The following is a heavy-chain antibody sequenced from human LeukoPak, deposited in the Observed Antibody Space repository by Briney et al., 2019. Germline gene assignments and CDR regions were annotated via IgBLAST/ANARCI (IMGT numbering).Heavy chain of an antibody. J-gene: IGHJ4*02. CDR1: GFTFSNAW. D-gene: IGHD3-22*01. V-gene: IGHV3-15*01. Sequence: GSLRLSCAASGFTFSNAWMSWVRQAPGKGLEWVGRIKSKTDGGTTDYAAPVKGRFTISRDDSKNTLYLQMNRLKTEDTAVYYCTTGAYDSSGYYYLDYWGQGTLVTVSS. CDR2: IKSKTDGGTT. CDR3: TTGAYDSSGYYYLDY.